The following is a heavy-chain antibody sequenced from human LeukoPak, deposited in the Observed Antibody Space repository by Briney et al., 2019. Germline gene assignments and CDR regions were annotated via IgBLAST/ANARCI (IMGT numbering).Heavy chain of an antibody. V-gene: IGHV3-30-3*01. CDR3: AKGSVAVAGTYYMDV. CDR2: ISYDGSNK. CDR1: GFTFSSYA. Sequence: GGSLRLSCAASGFTFSSYAMHWVRQAPGKGLEWVAVISYDGSNKYYADSVKGRFTISRDNSKNTLYLQMNSLRAEDTAVYYCAKGSVAVAGTYYMDVWGKGTTVTVSS. J-gene: IGHJ6*03. D-gene: IGHD6-19*01.